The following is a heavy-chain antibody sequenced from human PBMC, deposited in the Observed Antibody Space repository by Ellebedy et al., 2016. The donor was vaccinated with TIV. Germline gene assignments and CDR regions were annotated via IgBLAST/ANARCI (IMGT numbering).Heavy chain of an antibody. Sequence: ASVKVSXKASGYTFTNFSISWVRQAPGQGLEWMGWVSPYNGNTNYAQKFQARVTMTTDTSTSTAYMELRSLRSDDTALYFCARDSDYGGVTNHWYFNLWGRGTLVTVSS. CDR2: VSPYNGNT. J-gene: IGHJ2*01. D-gene: IGHD4-23*01. V-gene: IGHV1-18*01. CDR3: ARDSDYGGVTNHWYFNL. CDR1: GYTFTNFS.